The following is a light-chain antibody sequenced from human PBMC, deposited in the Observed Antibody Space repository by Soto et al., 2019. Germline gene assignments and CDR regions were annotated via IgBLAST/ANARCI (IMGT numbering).Light chain of an antibody. Sequence: QSALTQPASVSGSPGQSITISCTGTSSDVGRYILVSWYQQHPGEAPKLMIYDGSKRPSGVSDRFSGSKSGNTPSLTISGLQAEDEADYYCCSYAASSTSVVFGGGTKLTVL. CDR2: DGS. CDR3: CSYAASSTSVV. CDR1: SSDVGRYIL. J-gene: IGLJ2*01. V-gene: IGLV2-23*01.